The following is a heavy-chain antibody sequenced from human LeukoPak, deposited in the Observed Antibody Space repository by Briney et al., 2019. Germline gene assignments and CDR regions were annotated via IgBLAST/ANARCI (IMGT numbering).Heavy chain of an antibody. V-gene: IGHV1-18*01. CDR3: ARDQPYDYVWGRDFDY. CDR2: ISAYNGNT. D-gene: IGHD3-16*01. CDR1: GYTFTSYG. Sequence: GASVKVSCKASGYTFTSYGISWVRQAPGQGLEWMGRISAYNGNTNYAQKLQGRVTMTTDTSTSTAYMELRSLRSDDTAVYYCARDQPYDYVWGRDFDYWGQGTLATVSS. J-gene: IGHJ4*02.